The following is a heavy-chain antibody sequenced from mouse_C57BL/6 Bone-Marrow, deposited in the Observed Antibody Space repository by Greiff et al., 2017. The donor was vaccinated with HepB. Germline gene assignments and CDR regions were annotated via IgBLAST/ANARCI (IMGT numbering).Heavy chain of an antibody. D-gene: IGHD2-10*01. CDR2: IYPGDGDT. Sequence: VQLQQSGPELVKPGASVKISCKASGYAFSSSWMNWVKQRPGKGLEWIGRIYPGDGDTNYNGKFKGKATLTADKSSSTAYMQLSSLTYEDSAVYYCARRAYLGFAYWGQGTLVTVSA. CDR1: GYAFSSSW. J-gene: IGHJ3*01. CDR3: ARRAYLGFAY. V-gene: IGHV1-82*01.